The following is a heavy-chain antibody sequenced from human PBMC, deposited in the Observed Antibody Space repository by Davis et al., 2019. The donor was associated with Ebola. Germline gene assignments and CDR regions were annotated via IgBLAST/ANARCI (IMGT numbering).Heavy chain of an antibody. J-gene: IGHJ4*02. D-gene: IGHD3-3*01. CDR1: GFTVSSNY. Sequence: GGSLRLSCPASGFTVSSNYMSWVRQAPGKGLEWVSVIYSGGSTYYADSVKGRFTISRDNSKNTLYLQMNSLRAEDTAVYYCARAKYDFWSGHIDYWGQGTLVTVSS. CDR2: IYSGGST. CDR3: ARAKYDFWSGHIDY. V-gene: IGHV3-66*01.